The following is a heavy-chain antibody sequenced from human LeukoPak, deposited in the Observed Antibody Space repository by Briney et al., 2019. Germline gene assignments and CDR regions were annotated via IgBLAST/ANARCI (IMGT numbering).Heavy chain of an antibody. Sequence: PSETLSLTCTVSGGSISSYYWSWLRQPPGKGLEWIGYISYSGSTSYNPSLKSRVTITLDTSKNQFSLKLSSVTAADTAVYYCAREGYDSNIYYKADYWGQGTLVTVSS. CDR2: ISYSGST. J-gene: IGHJ4*02. D-gene: IGHD3-22*01. CDR3: AREGYDSNIYYKADY. V-gene: IGHV4-59*01. CDR1: GGSISSYY.